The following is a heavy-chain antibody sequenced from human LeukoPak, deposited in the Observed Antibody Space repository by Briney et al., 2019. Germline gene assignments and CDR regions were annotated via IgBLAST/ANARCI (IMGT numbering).Heavy chain of an antibody. CDR1: GYTFTSYY. Sequence: ASVKVSCKASGYTFTSYYMHWVRQAPGQGLEWMGWINPNSGGTNYAQKFQGRVTMTRDTSISTAYMELSRLRSDDTAVYYCATSGAWANWFDPWGQGTLVTVSS. V-gene: IGHV1-2*02. CDR2: INPNSGGT. D-gene: IGHD1-26*01. CDR3: ATSGAWANWFDP. J-gene: IGHJ5*02.